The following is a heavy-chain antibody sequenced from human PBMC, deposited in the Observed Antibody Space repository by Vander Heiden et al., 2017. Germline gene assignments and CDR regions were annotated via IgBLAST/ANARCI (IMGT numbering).Heavy chain of an antibody. J-gene: IGHJ3*02. Sequence: QGSPHHWGPRRLKPSETLSLTCAVYGGSFSGYYCSWTRQPPGKGLEWIGEINHSESTNYNPSLKSRVTISVDTSKNQFSLKLSSVTAADTAVYYCAAPRLAVAGTRRAFDIWGQGTMVTVSS. D-gene: IGHD6-19*01. CDR3: AAPRLAVAGTRRAFDI. V-gene: IGHV4-34*01. CDR1: GGSFSGYY. CDR2: INHSEST.